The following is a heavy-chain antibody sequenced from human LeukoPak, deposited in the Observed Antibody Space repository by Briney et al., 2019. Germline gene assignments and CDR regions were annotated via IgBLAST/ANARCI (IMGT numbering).Heavy chain of an antibody. CDR3: ARGGSFVLMVYALFDY. CDR1: GYTFTGYC. J-gene: IGHJ4*02. V-gene: IGHV1-2*02. D-gene: IGHD2-8*01. CDR2: INPNSGGT. Sequence: ASVKVSCKASGYTFTGYCMHWVRQAPGQGLEWMGWINPNSGGTNYAQKFQGRVTMTRDTSISTAYMELSRLRSDDTAVYYCARGGSFVLMVYALFDYWGQGTLVTVSS.